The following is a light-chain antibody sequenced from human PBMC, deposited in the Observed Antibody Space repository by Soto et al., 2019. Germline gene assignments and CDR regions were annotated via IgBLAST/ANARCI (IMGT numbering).Light chain of an antibody. CDR1: HIISSW. J-gene: IGKJ3*01. CDR2: KAS. V-gene: IGKV1-5*03. Sequence: DIQMTQSPSTLSASVGDRVTITCRASHIISSWLAWYQQKPGKAPNLLIYKASNLESGVPSRFSGSGTGTGFTLTISSLQPDDFATYYCQQYNSYPFTFGPGTKVDIK. CDR3: QQYNSYPFT.